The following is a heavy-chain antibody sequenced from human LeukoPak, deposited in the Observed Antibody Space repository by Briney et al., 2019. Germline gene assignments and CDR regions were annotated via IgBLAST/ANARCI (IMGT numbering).Heavy chain of an antibody. D-gene: IGHD1-26*01. CDR3: ARGGATRWYYFDY. V-gene: IGHV3-53*01. Sequence: GGSLRLSCAASGFTVSSNYMSWVRQAPGKGLEWVSVIYSGGSTYYADSVKGRFTISRDNSKNTLYPQMNSLRAEDTAVYYCARGGATRWYYFDYWGQGTLVTVSS. CDR1: GFTVSSNY. J-gene: IGHJ4*02. CDR2: IYSGGST.